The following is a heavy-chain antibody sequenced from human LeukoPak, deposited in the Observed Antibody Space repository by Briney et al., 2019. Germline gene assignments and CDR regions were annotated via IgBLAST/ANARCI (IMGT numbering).Heavy chain of an antibody. D-gene: IGHD1-26*01. CDR3: ARMYSGTSYYFDF. Sequence: SETLSHTCSVSGVSISDYHWIWIRQPPAKGLEWMGYFSYSGSTRYNPSLKSRVTISVDTSKNQFSLRLNSVAAADTAVYYCARMYSGTSYYFDFWGQETLVTVSS. V-gene: IGHV4-59*01. J-gene: IGHJ4*02. CDR2: FSYSGST. CDR1: GVSISDYH.